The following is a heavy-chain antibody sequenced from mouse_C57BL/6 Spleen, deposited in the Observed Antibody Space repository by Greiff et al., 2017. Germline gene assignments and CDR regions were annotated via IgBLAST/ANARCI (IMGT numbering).Heavy chain of an antibody. CDR1: GFTFSDYG. Sequence: EVQRVESGGGLVKPGGSLKLSCAASGFTFSDYGMHWVRQAPEKGLEWVAYISSGSSTIYYADTVKGRFTISRDNAKNTLFMQMTSLRSEDTAMYYCARIQLPHYYAMDYWGQGTSVTVSS. CDR3: ARIQLPHYYAMDY. CDR2: ISSGSSTI. D-gene: IGHD5-5*01. V-gene: IGHV5-17*01. J-gene: IGHJ4*01.